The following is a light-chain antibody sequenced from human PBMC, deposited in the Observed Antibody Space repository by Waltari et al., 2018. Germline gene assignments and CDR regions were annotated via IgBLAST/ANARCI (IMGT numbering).Light chain of an antibody. CDR2: DAS. CDR3: QHYDHLLWGT. J-gene: IGKJ4*01. Sequence: DIQMTQSPSSLSASVGDRVTITCQASHDINNYLNWYQQKPGKVPKLLIYDASNLETGVPSRFSGSGSGTDFTFTISSLQPEDLATYYCQHYDHLLWGTFGGGTKVEIK. CDR1: HDINNY. V-gene: IGKV1-33*01.